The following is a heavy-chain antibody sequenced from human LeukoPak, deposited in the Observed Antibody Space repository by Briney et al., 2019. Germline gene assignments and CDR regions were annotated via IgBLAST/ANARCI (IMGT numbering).Heavy chain of an antibody. J-gene: IGHJ4*02. CDR2: IKQDRSEK. Sequence: SGRSLRLSCAASGFTFSSYAMHWVRQAPGKGLEWVANIKQDRSEKYYVDSVKGRFTISRDNAKNSLYLQMNSLRAEDTAVYYCARDSRGAFDYWGQGTLVTVSS. CDR1: GFTFSSYA. D-gene: IGHD3-10*01. V-gene: IGHV3-7*01. CDR3: ARDSRGAFDY.